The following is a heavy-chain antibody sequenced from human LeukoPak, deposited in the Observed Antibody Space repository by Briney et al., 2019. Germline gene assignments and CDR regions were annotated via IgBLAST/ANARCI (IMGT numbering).Heavy chain of an antibody. CDR3: AKDPDGNSYNWFDP. CDR2: ISGSGGST. V-gene: IGHV3-23*01. CDR1: GFTFSIYA. D-gene: IGHD4-23*01. J-gene: IGHJ5*02. Sequence: PGGSLRLSCAASGFTFSIYAMSWVRQAPGKGLEWVSAISGSGGSTYYADSVKGRFTISRDNSKNTLYLQMNSLRAEDTAVYYCAKDPDGNSYNWFDPWGQGTLVTVSS.